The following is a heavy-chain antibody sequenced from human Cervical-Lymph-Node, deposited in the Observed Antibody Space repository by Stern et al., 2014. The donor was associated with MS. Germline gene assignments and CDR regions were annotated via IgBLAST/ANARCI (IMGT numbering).Heavy chain of an antibody. Sequence: QVQLVQSGAEVKKPGSSVKVSCQTSGGTFSTFAIGWVRQAPGQGLEWMGGITPLVDATNYAQKFQGRLTITADESTRTAYMELSSLRPDDTAMYYCARGDSEAPIYYFDYWGQGTLVTVSS. D-gene: IGHD2-21*01. CDR1: GGTFSTFA. J-gene: IGHJ4*02. CDR3: ARGDSEAPIYYFDY. V-gene: IGHV1-69*12. CDR2: ITPLVDAT.